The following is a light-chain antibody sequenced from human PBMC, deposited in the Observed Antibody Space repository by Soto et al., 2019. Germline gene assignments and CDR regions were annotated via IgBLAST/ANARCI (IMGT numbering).Light chain of an antibody. CDR1: QSVSGSY. CDR2: GAS. J-gene: IGKJ2*01. CDR3: QQYGRSPPYT. V-gene: IGKV3-20*01. Sequence: EIVLTQSPGTLSLSPGEGATLSCRASQSVSGSYLAWYQLKPGQAPRLLIYGASIRATGIPDRFSGSGSETDFTLTISRLEPEDFAVYYCQQYGRSPPYTFGQGTKVDIK.